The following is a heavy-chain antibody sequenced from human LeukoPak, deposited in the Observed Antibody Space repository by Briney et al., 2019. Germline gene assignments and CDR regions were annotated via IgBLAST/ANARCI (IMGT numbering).Heavy chain of an antibody. V-gene: IGHV4-59*01. CDR3: ARDTDY. CDR2: IYYSGST. Sequence: PSETLSLTCTVSGGSISSYYWSWIRQPPGKGLEWIGYIYYSGSTNYNPSLKSRVTISVDTSKNQFSLKLSSVTAADTAVYYCARDTDYWGQGTLVTVSS. J-gene: IGHJ4*02. CDR1: GGSISSYY.